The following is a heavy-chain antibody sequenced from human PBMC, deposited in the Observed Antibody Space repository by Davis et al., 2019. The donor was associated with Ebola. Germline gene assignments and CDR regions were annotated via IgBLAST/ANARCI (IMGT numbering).Heavy chain of an antibody. CDR1: GYTFTSYY. Sequence: AASVKVSCKASGYTFTSYYMHWVRQAPGQGLEWLGGVIPILGITNRSQKFRGRLTITADESTTTVYMELNSLRSEDTAVYYCARGGTDYSGSGNDYNSIDYFEYWGQGTLVTASS. CDR3: ARGGTDYSGSGNDYNSIDYFEY. J-gene: IGHJ4*02. D-gene: IGHD3-10*01. V-gene: IGHV1-46*01. CDR2: VIPILGIT.